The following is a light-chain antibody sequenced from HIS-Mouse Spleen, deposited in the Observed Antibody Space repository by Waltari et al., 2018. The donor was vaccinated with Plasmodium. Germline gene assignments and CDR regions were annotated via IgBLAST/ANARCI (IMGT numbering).Light chain of an antibody. CDR3: QQRSNWPRVLT. J-gene: IGKJ4*01. V-gene: IGKV3-11*01. CDR1: QSVSSY. Sequence: EIVLTQSPATLSLSPGERATLSCRASQSVSSYLAWYQQKPGQAPRLLIYEASNRATGIPARFSGSGSGTDFTLTISSLEPEDFAVYYCQQRSNWPRVLTFGGGTKVEIK. CDR2: EAS.